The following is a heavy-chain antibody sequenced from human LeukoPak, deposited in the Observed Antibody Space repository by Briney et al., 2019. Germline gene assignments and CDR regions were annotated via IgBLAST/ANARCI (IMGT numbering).Heavy chain of an antibody. CDR3: AKEGGYCSSSSCQNTNFDY. D-gene: IGHD2-2*01. J-gene: IGHJ4*02. CDR2: ISSSSSYI. Sequence: PGGSLRLSCAASGFTFSSYSMNWVRQAPGKGLEWVSSISSSSSYIYYADSVKGRFTISRDNSKNTLYLQMNSLRAEDTAVYYCAKEGGYCSSSSCQNTNFDYWGQGTLVTVSS. CDR1: GFTFSSYS. V-gene: IGHV3-21*01.